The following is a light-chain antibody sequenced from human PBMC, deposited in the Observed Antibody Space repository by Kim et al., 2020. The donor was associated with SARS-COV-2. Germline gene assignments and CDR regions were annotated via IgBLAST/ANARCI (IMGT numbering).Light chain of an antibody. CDR2: VGTGGIVG. J-gene: IGLJ1*01. CDR3: GADHGSGSNFVYV. Sequence: TCTLSSGYSNYKVDWYQQRPGKGPRFVMRVGTGGIVGSKGDGIPDRFSVLGSGLNRYPTIKNIQEEDESDYHCGADHGSGSNFVYVFGTGTKVTVL. V-gene: IGLV9-49*01. CDR1: SGYSNYK.